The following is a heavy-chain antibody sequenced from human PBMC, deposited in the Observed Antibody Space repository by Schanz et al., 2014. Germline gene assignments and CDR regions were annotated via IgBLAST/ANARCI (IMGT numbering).Heavy chain of an antibody. CDR3: ARDRLECGAECYSVEVFEI. V-gene: IGHV1-18*01. D-gene: IGHD2-21*01. Sequence: QVQLVQSGAEVKKPGSSVKVSCKASGGTFSTYTISWVRQAPGQGLEWMGWISAYNGHTDYAQKLQGRVTLTTDTSTSTAYMELRSLRSEDTAVYYCARDRLECGAECYSVEVFEIWGQGTLVIVSS. J-gene: IGHJ4*02. CDR2: ISAYNGHT. CDR1: GGTFSTYT.